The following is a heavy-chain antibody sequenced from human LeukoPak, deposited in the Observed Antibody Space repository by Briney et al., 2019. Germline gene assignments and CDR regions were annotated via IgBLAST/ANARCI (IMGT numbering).Heavy chain of an antibody. J-gene: IGHJ4*02. V-gene: IGHV1-24*01. D-gene: IGHD3-10*01. CDR2: FDPEDGET. CDR1: GYTLTELS. Sequence: GASVKVSCKVSGYTLTELSMHWVRQAPGKGLEWMGGFDPEDGETIYAQKFQGRATMTEDTSTDTAYMELSSLRSEDTAVYYCASAGRGSGSYAFDYWGQGTLVTVSS. CDR3: ASAGRGSGSYAFDY.